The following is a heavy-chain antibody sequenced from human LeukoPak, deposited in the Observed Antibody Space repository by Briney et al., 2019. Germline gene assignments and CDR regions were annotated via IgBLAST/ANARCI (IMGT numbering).Heavy chain of an antibody. Sequence: PGGSLRLSCAASGFTFSSYGMHSVRQAPGKGLEWVAVIWYDGSNKYYADSVKGRFTISRDNSKNTLYLQMNSLRAEDTAVYYSARDQEMGYCDYWGQGPLVTVSS. J-gene: IGHJ4*02. CDR2: IWYDGSNK. V-gene: IGHV3-33*01. CDR3: ARDQEMGYCDY. CDR1: GFTFSSYG. D-gene: IGHD5-24*01.